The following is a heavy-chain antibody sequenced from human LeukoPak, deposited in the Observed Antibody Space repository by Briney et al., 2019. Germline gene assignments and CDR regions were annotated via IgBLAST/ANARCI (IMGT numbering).Heavy chain of an antibody. D-gene: IGHD2-15*01. CDR1: GFTFSSYA. Sequence: PGGSLRLSCAASGFTFSSYAMSWVRQAPGKGLEWVSAISGSGGSTYYADSVKGRFTISRDNSKNTLYLQMNSLRAEDTAVYYCAISYSPYYYYYMDVWGKGTTVTVSS. V-gene: IGHV3-23*01. J-gene: IGHJ6*03. CDR2: ISGSGGST. CDR3: AISYSPYYYYYMDV.